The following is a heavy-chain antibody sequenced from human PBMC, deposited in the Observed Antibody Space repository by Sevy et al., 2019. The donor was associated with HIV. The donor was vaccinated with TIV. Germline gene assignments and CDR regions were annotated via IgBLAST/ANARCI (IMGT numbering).Heavy chain of an antibody. CDR3: AKGDSTFYGLDV. D-gene: IGHD6-13*01. J-gene: IGHJ6*02. V-gene: IGHV3-23*01. CDR2: ISGSGGST. Sequence: GGSLRLSCAASGFTFSTHTMNWVRQAPGKGLEWVSAISGSGGSTYYADSVKGRFTISRDKSKNTLFLQMNSLRAEDTAVYYCAKGDSTFYGLDVWGQGTTVTVSS. CDR1: GFTFSTHT.